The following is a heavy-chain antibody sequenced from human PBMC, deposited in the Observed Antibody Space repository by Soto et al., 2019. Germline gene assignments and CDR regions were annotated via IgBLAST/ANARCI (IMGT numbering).Heavy chain of an antibody. V-gene: IGHV4-30-4*01. D-gene: IGHD3-3*01. CDR3: ARDLTIFGGGMDV. CDR2: IYYSGST. J-gene: IGHJ6*02. Sequence: QVQLQESGPGLVKPSQTLSLTCTVSGGSISSGDYYWSWIRQPPGKGLEWIGYIYYSGSTYYNPSLKSRVTIAVDTSTNQSSLKLSSVTAADTAVYYCARDLTIFGGGMDVWGQGTTVTVSS. CDR1: GGSISSGDYY.